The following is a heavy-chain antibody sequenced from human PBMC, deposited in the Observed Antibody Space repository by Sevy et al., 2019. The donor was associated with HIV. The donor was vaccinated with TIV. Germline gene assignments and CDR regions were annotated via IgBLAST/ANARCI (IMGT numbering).Heavy chain of an antibody. J-gene: IGHJ6*03. CDR2: INTDNGNT. CDR1: GFTFTSYA. CDR3: ARGDYYDSSDYNYYYMDV. V-gene: IGHV1-3*04. Sequence: ASVKVSCKASGFTFTSYAMHWVRQAPGQRLEWMGWINTDNGNTKYSQRFRGRVTITRDTSASTAYMDLSSLGSEDTAVYYCARGDYYDSSDYNYYYMDVWGKGTTVTVSS. D-gene: IGHD3-22*01.